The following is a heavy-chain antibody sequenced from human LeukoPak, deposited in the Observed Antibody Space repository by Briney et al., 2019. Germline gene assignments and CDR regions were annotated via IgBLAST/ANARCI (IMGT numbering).Heavy chain of an antibody. CDR1: GFTFSDYY. D-gene: IGHD4-17*01. Sequence: PGGSLRLSCAASGFTFSDYYMSWVRQAPGKGLEWVSYIRSSDTTIYYADSVKGRFTISRDNARNSLYLQMNSLRDEDTAVYYCARGHYGLDSWGQGTLVTVSS. CDR2: IRSSDTTI. J-gene: IGHJ4*02. V-gene: IGHV3-11*01. CDR3: ARGHYGLDS.